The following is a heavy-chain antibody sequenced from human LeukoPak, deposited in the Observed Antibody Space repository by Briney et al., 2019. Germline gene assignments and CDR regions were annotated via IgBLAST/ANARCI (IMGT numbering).Heavy chain of an antibody. CDR2: INPNSGGT. CDR3: ARDLVVVPAAGVYYYYYMDV. J-gene: IGHJ6*03. V-gene: IGHV1-2*02. Sequence: ASVKVSCKASGYTFTGYYMHWVRQAPGQGLEWMGWINPNSGGTNYAQKFQGRVTMTRDTSISTAYMELSRLRSDDTAVYYCARDLVVVPAAGVYYYYYMDVWGKGTTVTVSS. D-gene: IGHD2-2*01. CDR1: GYTFTGYY.